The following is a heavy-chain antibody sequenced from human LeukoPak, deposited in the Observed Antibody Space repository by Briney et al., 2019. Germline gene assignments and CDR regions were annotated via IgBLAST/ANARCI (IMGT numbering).Heavy chain of an antibody. V-gene: IGHV3-20*04. J-gene: IGHJ4*02. D-gene: IGHD3-10*01. CDR3: ARELPQLDY. Sequence: GGSLRLSCAASGFTLDDYYMSGVRQAPGKGRECVSCINLIGGDTAYAHSVKGPFTISRDNAKNTLYLQMHSLRAEDTALYYCARELPQLDYWGQGTLVTVSS. CDR1: GFTLDDYY. CDR2: INLIGGDT.